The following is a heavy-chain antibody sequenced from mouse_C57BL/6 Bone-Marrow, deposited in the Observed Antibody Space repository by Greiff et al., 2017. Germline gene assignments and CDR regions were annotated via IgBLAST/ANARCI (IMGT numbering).Heavy chain of an antibody. CDR3: ARIAYYSNWDY. D-gene: IGHD2-5*01. J-gene: IGHJ2*01. V-gene: IGHV1-64*01. CDR2: IHPNSGST. CDR1: GYTFTSYW. Sequence: VQLQQPGAELVKPGASVKLSCKASGYTFTSYWMHWVKQRPGQGLEWIGMIHPNSGSTNYNEKFKSKATLTVDKSSSTAYMQLSSLTSEDSAVYYCARIAYYSNWDYWGQGTTLTVSS.